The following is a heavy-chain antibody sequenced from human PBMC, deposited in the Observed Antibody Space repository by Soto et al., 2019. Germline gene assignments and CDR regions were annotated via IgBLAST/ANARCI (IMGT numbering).Heavy chain of an antibody. D-gene: IGHD2-15*01. V-gene: IGHV1-18*01. CDR1: GYTFTSYG. Sequence: QVQLVQSGAEVKKPGASVKVSCKASGYTFTSYGISWVRQAPGQGLEWMGWISAYNGNTNYAQKLQGRVTMTTDTSTRTAYVKLRSLRSDATAVYFCARDKRRIVVVVADTHDAFDIWGQGKLVTVSS. J-gene: IGHJ3*02. CDR3: ARDKRRIVVVVADTHDAFDI. CDR2: ISAYNGNT.